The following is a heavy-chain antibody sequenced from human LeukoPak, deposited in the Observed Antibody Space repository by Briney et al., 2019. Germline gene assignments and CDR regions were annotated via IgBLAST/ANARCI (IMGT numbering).Heavy chain of an antibody. CDR1: GGSISSYY. CDR2: IYTSGST. V-gene: IGHV4-4*07. Sequence: SETLSLTCTVSGGSISSYYWSWIRQPAGKGLEWIGRIYTSGSTNYNPSLKSRVTMSVDTSKNQFSLKLSSVTAADTAVYYCARDWWGYCSGGSCYHGGPFDYWGQGTLVTVSS. CDR3: ARDWWGYCSGGSCYHGGPFDY. J-gene: IGHJ4*02. D-gene: IGHD2-15*01.